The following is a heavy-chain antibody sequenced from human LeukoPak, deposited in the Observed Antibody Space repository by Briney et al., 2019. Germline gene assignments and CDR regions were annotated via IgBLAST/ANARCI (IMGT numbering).Heavy chain of an antibody. CDR3: TRDTGCSGGTCYSFYDY. D-gene: IGHD2-15*01. CDR1: GFTFSSYW. V-gene: IGHV3-7*01. Sequence: GGSLRLSCAASGFTFSSYWMTWVRQAPGKGLEWVANIKQDGSEKYYVDSVKGRFTISRDNAKNSLYLQMNGLRAEDTAVYYCTRDTGCSGGTCYSFYDYWGQGTLVTVSS. CDR2: IKQDGSEK. J-gene: IGHJ4*02.